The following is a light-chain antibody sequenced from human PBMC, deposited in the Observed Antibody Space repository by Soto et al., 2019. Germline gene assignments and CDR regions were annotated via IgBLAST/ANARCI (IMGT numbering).Light chain of an antibody. V-gene: IGLV8-61*01. Sequence: QAVVTQEPSFSVSPGGTVTLTCGLNSGSVSTNYYPAWYQQTPGQAPRALIYHTNTRSSGVPHRFSGSILGNRAALTISGAQADDESDYYCVLYITGGTWVFGGGTKLTVL. CDR3: VLYITGGTWV. CDR1: SGSVSTNYY. CDR2: HTN. J-gene: IGLJ3*02.